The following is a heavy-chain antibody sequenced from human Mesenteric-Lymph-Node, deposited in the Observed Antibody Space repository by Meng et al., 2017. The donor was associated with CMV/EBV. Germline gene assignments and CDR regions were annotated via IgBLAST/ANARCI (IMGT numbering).Heavy chain of an antibody. CDR2: ISSSSSYI. V-gene: IGHV3-21*01. CDR3: ARAGEYQANNWFDP. CDR1: GFTFSSYS. Sequence: GGSLRLSCAASGFTFSSYSMNWVRQAPGKGLEWVSSISSSSSYIYYADSVKGRFTISRDNAKNSLYLQMNSLRAEDTAVYYCARAGEYQANNWFDPWAREPWSPSPQ. J-gene: IGHJ5*02. D-gene: IGHD2-2*01.